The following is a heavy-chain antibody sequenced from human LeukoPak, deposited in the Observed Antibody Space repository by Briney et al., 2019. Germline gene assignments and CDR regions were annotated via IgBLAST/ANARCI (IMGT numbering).Heavy chain of an antibody. Sequence: GGSLRLSCAASGFTFSSYWMSWVGQAPGKGLDWVANLKQYGSEKYYVDSVKGRFTISRDSAKNSLYLQMNSLRAEDTAVYYCARDWAKLRYFDWFKTDAFDIWGQGTMVTVSS. J-gene: IGHJ3*02. D-gene: IGHD3-9*01. V-gene: IGHV3-7*01. CDR2: LKQYGSEK. CDR1: GFTFSSYW. CDR3: ARDWAKLRYFDWFKTDAFDI.